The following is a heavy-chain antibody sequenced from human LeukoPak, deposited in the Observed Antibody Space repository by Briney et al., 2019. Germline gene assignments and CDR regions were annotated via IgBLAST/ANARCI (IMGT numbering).Heavy chain of an antibody. D-gene: IGHD3-10*01. Sequence: GGSLRLSCTASGFTFSSYEMNWVRQAPGKGLEWVSYISSSGSTIYYADSVKGRFTISRDNAKNSLYLQMNSLRAEDTAVYYCARVLYGSGSYYTEPIDYWGQGTLVTVSS. J-gene: IGHJ4*02. CDR1: GFTFSSYE. CDR3: ARVLYGSGSYYTEPIDY. V-gene: IGHV3-48*03. CDR2: ISSSGSTI.